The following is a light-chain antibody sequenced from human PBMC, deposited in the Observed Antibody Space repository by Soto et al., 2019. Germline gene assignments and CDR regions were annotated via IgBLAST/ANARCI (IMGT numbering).Light chain of an antibody. CDR2: DAS. J-gene: IGKJ1*01. Sequence: DIQMTQSPSTLSASVGDRVTITCRASQSISTWLAWYQQKPGKAPKLLIYDASSLERGVPSRFSGSGSGTEFTLAISSLQPDDFATYYCQHYNSYPWTFGQGTKVDI. V-gene: IGKV1-5*01. CDR1: QSISTW. CDR3: QHYNSYPWT.